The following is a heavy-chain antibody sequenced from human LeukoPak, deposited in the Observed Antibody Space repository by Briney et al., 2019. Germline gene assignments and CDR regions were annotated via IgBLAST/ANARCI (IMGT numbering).Heavy chain of an antibody. Sequence: PGGSLRLSCAASGFTFSAYNMNWVRQAPGKGLEWVSYISSTTRTIYYADSVKGRFTFSRDNAKNALFLQMNSLRDEDTAVYYCARDRQQMDREGYFDLWGRGTLVTVSS. D-gene: IGHD6-13*01. CDR1: GFTFSAYN. J-gene: IGHJ2*01. V-gene: IGHV3-48*02. CDR2: ISSTTRTI. CDR3: ARDRQQMDREGYFDL.